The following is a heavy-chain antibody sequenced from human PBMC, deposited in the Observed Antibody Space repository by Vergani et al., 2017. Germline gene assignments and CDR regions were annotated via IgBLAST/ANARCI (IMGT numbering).Heavy chain of an antibody. Sequence: EVQLLESGGGLVQPGGSLRLSCEASGFSFPGYAMSWVRQAPGKGLEWVSSVSGSSATPYYADSVKGRFIISRDNSKNTLHLQMNSLRAADTAVYYCTKGSRGDTGYFFDYWGQGTLATVSS. J-gene: IGHJ4*02. CDR1: GFSFPGYA. CDR3: TKGSRGDTGYFFDY. V-gene: IGHV3-23*01. CDR2: VSGSSATP. D-gene: IGHD5-18*01.